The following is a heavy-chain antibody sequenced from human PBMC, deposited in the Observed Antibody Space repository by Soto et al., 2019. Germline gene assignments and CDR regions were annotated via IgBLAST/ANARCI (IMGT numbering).Heavy chain of an antibody. D-gene: IGHD3-22*01. CDR3: ARAGRRREYYYDSSGYYRDAFDI. V-gene: IGHV1-46*01. CDR2: INPLGGST. J-gene: IGHJ3*02. CDR1: GYTFTNQY. Sequence: ASVKVSCKASGYTFTNQYMHWVRQAPGQGLEWMGIINPLGGSTNYAQKFQGRVTITADESTSTAYMELSSLRSEDTAVYYCARAGRRREYYYDSSGYYRDAFDIWGQGTMVTVS.